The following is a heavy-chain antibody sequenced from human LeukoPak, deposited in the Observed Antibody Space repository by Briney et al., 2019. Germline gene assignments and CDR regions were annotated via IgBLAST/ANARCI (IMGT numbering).Heavy chain of an antibody. D-gene: IGHD5-18*01. J-gene: IGHJ4*02. CDR1: GYSVTSCY. CDR2: VNPSGGST. V-gene: IGHV1-46*01. Sequence: GSSVTVSCKASGYSVTSCYLHWVRQAPRQGLAWMGIVNPSGGSTSYAQKFQGRVTMTRDTSTSTVYMELSSLRSEDTAVYYCARDLQDTAMVTPNFAYWGQGTLVTVSS. CDR3: ARDLQDTAMVTPNFAY.